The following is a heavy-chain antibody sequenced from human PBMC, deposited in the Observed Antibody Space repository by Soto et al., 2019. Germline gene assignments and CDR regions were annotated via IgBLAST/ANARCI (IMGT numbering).Heavy chain of an antibody. D-gene: IGHD5-18*01. J-gene: IGHJ4*02. Sequence: SETLSLTCTVSGGFISSGGYYWSWIRQHPGKGLEWIGYIDYSGSTYYNPSLKSRVTISVDTSKNQFSLKLSSVTAADTAVYYCARGSGYSYGYYFDYWGQGTLVTVSS. CDR2: IDYSGST. CDR3: ARGSGYSYGYYFDY. CDR1: GGFISSGGYY. V-gene: IGHV4-31*03.